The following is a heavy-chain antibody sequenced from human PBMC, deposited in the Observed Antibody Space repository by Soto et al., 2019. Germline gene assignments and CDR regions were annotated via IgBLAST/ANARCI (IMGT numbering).Heavy chain of an antibody. D-gene: IGHD2-21*02. V-gene: IGHV1-46*04. CDR1: GYTFTAYH. CDR3: ARAFVVVTSGTVAFDX. Sequence: ASMKVSCKASGYTFTAYHIHWVRQAPGQGPEWVGTINPCEGYTTYGQKLQGRITLTKDTSTSTLYMELSSLRPDDTAIYYCARAFVVVTSGTVAFDXWGQGTMVTVSX. J-gene: IGHJ4*02. CDR2: INPCEGYT.